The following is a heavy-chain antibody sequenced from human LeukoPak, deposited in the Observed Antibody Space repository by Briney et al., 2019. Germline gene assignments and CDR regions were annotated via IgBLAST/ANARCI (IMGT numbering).Heavy chain of an antibody. D-gene: IGHD5-12*01. CDR2: ISSSGSTI. CDR1: GFIFSDYY. CDR3: ARDRSSGYGNWGTFDY. J-gene: IGHJ4*02. V-gene: IGHV3-11*01. Sequence: PGGSLRLSCAASGFIFSDYYMSWIRQAPGKGLEWVSYISSSGSTIYYADSVKGRFTISRDNAKNSLYLQMNSLRAEDTAVYYCARDRSSGYGNWGTFDYWGQGTLVTVSS.